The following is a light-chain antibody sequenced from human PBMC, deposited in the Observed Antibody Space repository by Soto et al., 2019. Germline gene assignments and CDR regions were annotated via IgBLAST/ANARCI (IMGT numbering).Light chain of an antibody. Sequence: EIVLTQSPGTLSLSPGERAALSCRASQSVSSSYLAWYQQKPGQAPRLLIYGASSRATGIPDRFSGSGSGTDFTLSIGGLEPEDFAVYYCQQYGSSPFTFGPGTKMDIK. CDR3: QQYGSSPFT. CDR1: QSVSSSY. V-gene: IGKV3-20*01. J-gene: IGKJ3*01. CDR2: GAS.